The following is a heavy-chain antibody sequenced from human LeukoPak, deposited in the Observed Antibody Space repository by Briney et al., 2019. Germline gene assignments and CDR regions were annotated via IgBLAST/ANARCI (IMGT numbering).Heavy chain of an antibody. CDR3: ARTRIAAAGRRGIFDY. CDR2: INHSGST. D-gene: IGHD6-13*01. CDR1: GGSFSGYY. J-gene: IGHJ4*02. V-gene: IGHV4-34*01. Sequence: SETLSLTCAVYGGSFSGYYWSWIRQPPGKGLEWIGEINHSGSTNYNPSLKSRVTISVDTSKNQFSLKLSSVTAADTAVYYCARTRIAAAGRRGIFDYWGQGTLVTVSS.